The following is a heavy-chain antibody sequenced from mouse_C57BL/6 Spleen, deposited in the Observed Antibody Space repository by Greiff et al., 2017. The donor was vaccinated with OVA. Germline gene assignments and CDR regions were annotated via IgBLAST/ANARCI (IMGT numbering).Heavy chain of an antibody. V-gene: IGHV1-63*01. Sequence: QVQLQQSGAELVRPGTSVKMSCKASGYTFTNYWIGWAKQRPGHGLEWIGDIYPGGGYTNYNEKFKGKATLTADKSSSTAYMQFSSLTSEDSAIXYCARGTIVTTRKYWYFDVWGTGTTVTVSS. J-gene: IGHJ1*03. D-gene: IGHD2-5*01. CDR2: IYPGGGYT. CDR3: ARGTIVTTRKYWYFDV. CDR1: GYTFTNYW.